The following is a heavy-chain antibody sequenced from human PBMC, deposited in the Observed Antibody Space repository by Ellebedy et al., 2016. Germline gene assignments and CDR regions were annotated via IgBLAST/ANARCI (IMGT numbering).Heavy chain of an antibody. Sequence: ASVKVSCXASGGTFSSYDINWVRQATGQGLEWMGWMNPNSGNTGYAQKFQGRVTMTRNTSISTAYMELSSLRSEDTAVYYCATSRSITMIVVVTNAFDIWGQGTMVTVSS. V-gene: IGHV1-8*02. D-gene: IGHD3-22*01. CDR1: GGTFSSYD. J-gene: IGHJ3*02. CDR2: MNPNSGNT. CDR3: ATSRSITMIVVVTNAFDI.